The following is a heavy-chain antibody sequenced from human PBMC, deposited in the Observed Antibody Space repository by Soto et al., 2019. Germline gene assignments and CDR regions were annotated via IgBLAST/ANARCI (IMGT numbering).Heavy chain of an antibody. CDR3: ARDHKGRFLVLTQTHPGY. V-gene: IGHV1-18*01. D-gene: IGHD3-3*01. Sequence: GASVKVSCKASGYTFTSYGISWVRQAPGQGLEWMGWISAYNGNTNYAQKLQGRVTMTTDTSTSTAYMELRSLRSDDTAVYYCARDHKGRFLVLTQTHPGYWGQGTLVTVSS. CDR1: GYTFTSYG. CDR2: ISAYNGNT. J-gene: IGHJ4*02.